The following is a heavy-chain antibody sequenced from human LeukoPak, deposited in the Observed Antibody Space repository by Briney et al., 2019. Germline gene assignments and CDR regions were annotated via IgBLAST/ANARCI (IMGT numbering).Heavy chain of an antibody. CDR3: ARGAVPAAIIDNWFDP. CDR1: GGSISSGSYY. V-gene: IGHV4-61*02. Sequence: PSETLSLTCTVSGGSISSGSYYWSWIRQPAGKGLEWIGRIYTSGSINYNPSLKSRVTISVDTPKNQFSLKLSSVTAADTAVYYCARGAVPAAIIDNWFDPWGQGTLVTVSS. J-gene: IGHJ5*02. CDR2: IYTSGSI. D-gene: IGHD2-2*02.